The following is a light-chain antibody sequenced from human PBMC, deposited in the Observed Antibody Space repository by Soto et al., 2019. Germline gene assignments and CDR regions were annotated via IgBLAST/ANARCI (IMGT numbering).Light chain of an antibody. CDR3: QKYSSVPV. V-gene: IGKV1-27*01. CDR2: AAS. J-gene: IGKJ3*01. Sequence: DIPMTQSPSSLSASVGDRVTITCRASQGIKNYVAWYQQKPGKPPKLLIYAASTLQSGVPSRFSGSGYGTDFTLTINSLQPEDVATYSCQKYSSVPVFGPGTKVDIK. CDR1: QGIKNY.